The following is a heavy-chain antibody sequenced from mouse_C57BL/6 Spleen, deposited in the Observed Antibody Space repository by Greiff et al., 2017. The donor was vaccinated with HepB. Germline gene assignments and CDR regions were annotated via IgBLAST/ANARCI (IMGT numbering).Heavy chain of an antibody. Sequence: EVKLMESGPELVKPGASVKMSCKASGYTFTDYNMHWVKQSHGKSLEWIGYINPNNGGTSYNQKFKGKATLTVNKSSSTAYMELRSLTSEDSAVYYCARFYYGSSYNFDYWGQGTTLTVSS. J-gene: IGHJ2*01. CDR3: ARFYYGSSYNFDY. V-gene: IGHV1-22*01. CDR2: INPNNGGT. D-gene: IGHD1-1*01. CDR1: GYTFTDYN.